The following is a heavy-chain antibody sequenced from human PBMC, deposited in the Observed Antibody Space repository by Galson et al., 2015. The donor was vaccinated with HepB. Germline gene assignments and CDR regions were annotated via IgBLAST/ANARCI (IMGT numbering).Heavy chain of an antibody. D-gene: IGHD3-10*01. CDR3: AKTPPKLWFGEFDY. CDR2: ISGSGGST. Sequence: SLRLSRAPSGLTFSSYAMSWVRQAPGKGLEWVSAISGSGGSTYYADSVTGRFTISRDNSKNTLYLQMNSLRAEDTAVYYCAKTPPKLWFGEFDYWGQGTLVTVSS. J-gene: IGHJ4*02. V-gene: IGHV3-23*01. CDR1: GLTFSSYA.